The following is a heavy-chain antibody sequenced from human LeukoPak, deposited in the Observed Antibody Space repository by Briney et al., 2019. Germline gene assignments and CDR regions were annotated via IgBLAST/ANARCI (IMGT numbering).Heavy chain of an antibody. CDR3: AREGCSSTSCYLDY. CDR2: INPNSGGT. V-gene: IGHV1-2*02. CDR1: GYTFIGYY. D-gene: IGHD2-2*01. Sequence: ASVKVSCKASGYTFIGYYMHWVRQAPGQGLEWMGWINPNSGGTNYAQKFQGRVTMTRDTSISTAYMELNRLRSDDTAVYYCAREGCSSTSCYLDYWGQGTLVTVSS. J-gene: IGHJ4*02.